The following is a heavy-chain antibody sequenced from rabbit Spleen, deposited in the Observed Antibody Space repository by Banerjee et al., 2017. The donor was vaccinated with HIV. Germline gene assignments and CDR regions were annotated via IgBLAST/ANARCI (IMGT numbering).Heavy chain of an antibody. Sequence: QEQVEESGGDLVKPEGSLTLTCTASGVSFSYSSYMCWVRQAPGKGLEWIACIDAGSSGFTYFATWAKGRFTISKTSSTTVTLQMTRLTAADTATYFCARDTSSSFSSYGMDLWGPGTLVTVS. CDR1: GVSFSYSSY. CDR3: ARDTSSSFSSYGMDL. D-gene: IGHD1-1*01. CDR2: IDAGSSGFT. J-gene: IGHJ6*01. V-gene: IGHV1S45*01.